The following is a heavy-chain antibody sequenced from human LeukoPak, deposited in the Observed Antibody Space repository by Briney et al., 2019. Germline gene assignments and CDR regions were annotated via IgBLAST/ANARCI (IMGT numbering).Heavy chain of an antibody. CDR1: GYSISSGYY. Sequence: PSETLSLTCTVSGYSISSGYYWGWIRQPPGKGLEWIGSIYHSGSTYYNPSLKGRVTISVDTSKNQFSLKLSSVTAADTAVYYCAGIIVGATSYDYWGQGTLVTVSS. CDR2: IYHSGST. J-gene: IGHJ4*02. D-gene: IGHD1-26*01. V-gene: IGHV4-38-2*02. CDR3: AGIIVGATSYDY.